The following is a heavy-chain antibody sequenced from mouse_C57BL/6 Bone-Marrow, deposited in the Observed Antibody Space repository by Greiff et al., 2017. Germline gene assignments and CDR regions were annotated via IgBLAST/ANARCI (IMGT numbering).Heavy chain of an antibody. J-gene: IGHJ4*01. CDR2: INYDGSST. CDR1: GFTFSDYY. D-gene: IGHD2-4*01. CDR3: AREDYEDAMDY. V-gene: IGHV5-16*01. Sequence: EVKLVESEGGLVQPGSSMKLSCTASGFTFSDYYMAWVRQVPEKGLEWVANINYDGSSTYYLDSLKSRFIISRDNAKNILYLQMSSLKSEDTATYYCAREDYEDAMDYWGQGTSVTVSS.